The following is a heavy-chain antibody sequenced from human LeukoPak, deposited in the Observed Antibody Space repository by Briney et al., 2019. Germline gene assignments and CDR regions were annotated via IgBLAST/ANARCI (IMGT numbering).Heavy chain of an antibody. Sequence: SETLSLTCTVSGGSMSSYYWSWIRQPPGTGLEWIGYISYSGSTNYNPSLKSRITISVDTSKNQFSLKLSSVTAADTAVYYCARSGVTALSWVDPWGQRTLVTVSS. D-gene: IGHD2-21*02. CDR2: ISYSGST. V-gene: IGHV4-59*08. J-gene: IGHJ5*02. CDR3: ARSGVTALSWVDP. CDR1: GGSMSSYY.